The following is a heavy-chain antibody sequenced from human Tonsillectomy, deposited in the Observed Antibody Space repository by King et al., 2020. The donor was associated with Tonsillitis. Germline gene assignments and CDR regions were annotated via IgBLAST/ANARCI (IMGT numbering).Heavy chain of an antibody. J-gene: IGHJ6*02. V-gene: IGHV2-70*01. CDR3: AQTYGSGSYSRYYYGMDV. D-gene: IGHD3-10*01. Sequence: TLKESGPALVKPPQTLTLTCTFSGFSLSTSGMCVSWIRQPPGKALEWLALIDWDDDKYYSTSLKTRLTISKDTSKNQVVLTMTNMDPVDTATYYCAQTYGSGSYSRYYYGMDVWGQGTTVTVSS. CDR2: IDWDDDK. CDR1: GFSLSTSGMC.